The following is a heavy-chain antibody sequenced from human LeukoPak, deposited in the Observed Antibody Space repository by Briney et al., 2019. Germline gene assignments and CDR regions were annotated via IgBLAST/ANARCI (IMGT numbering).Heavy chain of an antibody. J-gene: IGHJ4*02. D-gene: IGHD3-10*01. Sequence: SETQSLTCTASGGSISSYYWSWIRQPPGKGLEWIGYIYYSGSTNYNPSLKSRVTISVDTSKNQFSLKLSSVTAADTAVYYCAVGSGSHLFDYWGQGTLVTVSS. CDR2: IYYSGST. CDR3: AVGSGSHLFDY. CDR1: GGSISSYY. V-gene: IGHV4-59*01.